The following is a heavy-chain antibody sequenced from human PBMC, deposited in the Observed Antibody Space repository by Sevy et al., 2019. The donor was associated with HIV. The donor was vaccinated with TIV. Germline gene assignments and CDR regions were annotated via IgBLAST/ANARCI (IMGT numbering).Heavy chain of an antibody. Sequence: GGSLRLSCAASGFTFDDYGMSWVRQAPGKGLEWVSGINWNGGRTGYADSVKGRFTISRDNAKNSLYLQMNSLRAEDTALYYCARNLLGYDSSGSSGYWGQGTLVTVSS. D-gene: IGHD3-22*01. CDR3: ARNLLGYDSSGSSGY. J-gene: IGHJ4*02. CDR2: INWNGGRT. V-gene: IGHV3-20*04. CDR1: GFTFDDYG.